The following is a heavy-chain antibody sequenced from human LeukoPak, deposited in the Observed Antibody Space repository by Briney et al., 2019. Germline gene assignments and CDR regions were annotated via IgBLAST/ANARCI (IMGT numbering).Heavy chain of an antibody. D-gene: IGHD5-12*01. CDR3: ARGGSSGSSNWFDP. CDR1: GGSISSHY. V-gene: IGHV4-59*11. CDR2: VQDSGST. Sequence: SETLSLTRTVSGGSISSHYWGWIRQPPGKGLECIGYVQDSGSTNYNPSLKSRVTISLDTSRNHVSLKLTSVTAADTAVYYCARGGSSGSSNWFDPWGQGILVTVSS. J-gene: IGHJ5*02.